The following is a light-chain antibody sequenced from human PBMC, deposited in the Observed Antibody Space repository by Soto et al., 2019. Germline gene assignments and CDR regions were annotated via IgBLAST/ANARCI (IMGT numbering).Light chain of an antibody. V-gene: IGLV2-14*01. CDR1: STDVGRYNY. CDR2: GVS. J-gene: IGLJ1*01. CDR3: TSYTSDSTYV. Sequence: ALTQPASVSGSPGQSITISCTGTSTDVGRYNYVSWYQQHPGKAPKLMVYGVSNRPSWVSNRFSGSKSGITASLTISGLQAEDEADYYCTSYTSDSTYVFGTGTKVTVL.